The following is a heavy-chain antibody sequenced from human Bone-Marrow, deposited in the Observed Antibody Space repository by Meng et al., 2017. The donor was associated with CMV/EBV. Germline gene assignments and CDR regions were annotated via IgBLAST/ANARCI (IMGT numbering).Heavy chain of an antibody. CDR2: ISYDGSNK. D-gene: IGHD6-13*01. Sequence: GESLKISCAASGFTFSSYAMHWVRQAPGKGLEWVAVISYDGSNKYYADSVKGRFTISRDNSKNTLYLQMNSLRAEDTAVYYCARYVAAAALDYYSGMDVWGQGTTVTVSS. J-gene: IGHJ6*02. CDR1: GFTFSSYA. V-gene: IGHV3-30*19. CDR3: ARYVAAAALDYYSGMDV.